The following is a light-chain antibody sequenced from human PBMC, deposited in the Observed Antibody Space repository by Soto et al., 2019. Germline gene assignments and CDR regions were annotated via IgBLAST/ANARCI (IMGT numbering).Light chain of an antibody. CDR2: DVS. J-gene: IGLJ1*01. CDR3: SSYTSSSTYV. Sequence: QSVLTQPASVSGSPGQSITISCTGTSSDVGGYNYVSWYQQHPGKAPKLMIYDVSSRPSGVSDRFSGSKSGNTASLTISGLQAEDEADYCCSSYTSSSTYVFGNGTKVTVL. V-gene: IGLV2-14*01. CDR1: SSDVGGYNY.